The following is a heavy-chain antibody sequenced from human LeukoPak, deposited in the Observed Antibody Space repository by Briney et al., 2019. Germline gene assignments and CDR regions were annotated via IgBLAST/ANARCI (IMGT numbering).Heavy chain of an antibody. Sequence: GGSLRLSCAASGFTFSSYWMSWVRQAPGKGLEWVANIKQDGSEKYYVDSVKGRFTISRDNAKNSLYLQMNSLRAEDTAVYYCASSVVVPAAINDYWGQGTLVTVSS. CDR2: IKQDGSEK. V-gene: IGHV3-7*01. CDR1: GFTFSSYW. CDR3: ASSVVVPAAINDY. D-gene: IGHD2-2*02. J-gene: IGHJ4*02.